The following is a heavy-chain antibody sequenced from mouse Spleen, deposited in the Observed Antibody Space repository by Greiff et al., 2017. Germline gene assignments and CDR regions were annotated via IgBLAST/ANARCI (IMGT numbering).Heavy chain of an antibody. Sequence: EVQLQQSGTVLARPGASVKMSCKTSGYTFTSYWMHWVKQRPGQGLEWIGAIYPGNSDTSYNQKFKGKAKLTAVTSASTAYMELSSLTNEDSAVYYCTRRQLGHHAMDYWGQGTSVTVSS. D-gene: IGHD3-1*01. CDR1: GYTFTSYW. CDR2: IYPGNSDT. CDR3: TRRQLGHHAMDY. J-gene: IGHJ4*01. V-gene: IGHV1-5*01.